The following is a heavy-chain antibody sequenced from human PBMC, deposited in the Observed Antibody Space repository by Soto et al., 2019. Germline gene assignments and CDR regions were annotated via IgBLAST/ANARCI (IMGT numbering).Heavy chain of an antibody. Sequence: SETLSLTCFLSGDSLTVGGHYWTWIRQHPGKGLDWIGYIYHSGGTYYNPSLKSRVTISVDTSENRFSLRLTSVAAADTAVYYCGRQKDLYYLWG. CDR3: GRQKDLYYL. CDR1: GDSLTVGGHY. D-gene: IGHD3-10*01. J-gene: IGHJ2*01. CDR2: IYHSGGT. V-gene: IGHV4-31*03.